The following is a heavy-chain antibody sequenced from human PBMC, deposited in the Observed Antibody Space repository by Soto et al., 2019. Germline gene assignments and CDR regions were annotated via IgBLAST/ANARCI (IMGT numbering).Heavy chain of an antibody. CDR3: ARVGGYYYDSSGPFYYFDY. J-gene: IGHJ4*02. Sequence: SETLSLTCTVSGGSISSGGYYWSWIRQHPGKGLEWIGYIYYSGSTYYNPSLKSRVTISVDTSKNQFSLKLSSVTAADTAVYYCARVGGYYYDSSGPFYYFDYWGQGTLVTVS. CDR1: GGSISSGGYY. D-gene: IGHD3-22*01. V-gene: IGHV4-31*03. CDR2: IYYSGST.